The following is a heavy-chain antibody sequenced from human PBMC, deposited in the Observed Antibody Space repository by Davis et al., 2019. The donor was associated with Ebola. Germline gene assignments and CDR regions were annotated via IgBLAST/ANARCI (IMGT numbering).Heavy chain of an antibody. CDR1: GFTFSRYS. V-gene: IGHV3-48*02. CDR2: ISSSSNSI. J-gene: IGHJ4*02. D-gene: IGHD3-10*01. Sequence: PGGSLRLSCAASGFTFSRYSMNWVRQAPGKGLEWVSYISSSSNSIYYADSVRGRFTISRDIAKNSLYLQMNSLRDEDTAVYYCARDPSSTMIRGIVVPDYYFDYWGQGALVTVSS. CDR3: ARDPSSTMIRGIVVPDYYFDY.